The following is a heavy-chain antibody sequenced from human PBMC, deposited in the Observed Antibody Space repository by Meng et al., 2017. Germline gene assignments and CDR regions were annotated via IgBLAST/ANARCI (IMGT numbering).Heavy chain of an antibody. CDR3: VRDVRGNYFEY. CDR1: GDSVSSNSAA. CDR2: TYYTSKWYN. Sequence: QVQLQQSRPGLVKPSQPLPLTYPISGDSVSSNSAAWNWIRQSPSSGREWLGRTYYTSKWYNDYAVSVKSRITINPDTSKNHFSLQLNSVTREDTAVYYCVRDVRGNYFEYWGQGTLVTVSS. D-gene: IGHD1-26*01. V-gene: IGHV6-1*01. J-gene: IGHJ4*02.